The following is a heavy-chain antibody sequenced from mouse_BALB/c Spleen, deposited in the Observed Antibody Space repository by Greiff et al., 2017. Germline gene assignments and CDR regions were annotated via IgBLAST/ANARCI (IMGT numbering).Heavy chain of an antibody. CDR3: ARTLNSLLRLGY. CDR2: ISSGGSYT. V-gene: IGHV5-6*01. J-gene: IGHJ2*01. CDR1: GFTFSSYG. Sequence: EVHLVESGGDLVKPGGSLKLSCAASGFTFSSYGMSWVRQTPDKRLEWVATISSGGSYTYYPDSVKGRFTISRDNAKNTLYLQMSSLKSEDTAMYYCARTLNSLLRLGYWGQGTTLTVSS. D-gene: IGHD1-2*01.